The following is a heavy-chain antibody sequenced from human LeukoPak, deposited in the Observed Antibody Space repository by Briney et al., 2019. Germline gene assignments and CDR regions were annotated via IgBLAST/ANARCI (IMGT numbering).Heavy chain of an antibody. V-gene: IGHV4-34*01. D-gene: IGHD6-19*01. J-gene: IGHJ4*02. CDR2: INHSGST. Sequence: SETLSLTCAVYGGSFSGYYWSWIRQPPGKGLEWIGEINHSGSTNYNPSLKSRVTISVDTSKNQFSLKLSSVTAADTAVYYCASTGRAVAGPKSIDYWGREPWSPSPQ. CDR3: ASTGRAVAGPKSIDY. CDR1: GGSFSGYY.